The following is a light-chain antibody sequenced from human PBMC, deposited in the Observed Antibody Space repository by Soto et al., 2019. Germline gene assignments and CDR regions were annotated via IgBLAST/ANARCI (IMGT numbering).Light chain of an antibody. Sequence: EIVLTQSPGTLSLSPGERATLSCRASQSVTSTHLAWYQQKPGQAPRLLIYAASSRTTGIPDRFSGSGSGTGFTLTICTLEPEDLAVYYCQQYGSSPWTFGQGTKVEIQ. V-gene: IGKV3-20*01. CDR1: QSVTSTH. CDR3: QQYGSSPWT. J-gene: IGKJ1*01. CDR2: AAS.